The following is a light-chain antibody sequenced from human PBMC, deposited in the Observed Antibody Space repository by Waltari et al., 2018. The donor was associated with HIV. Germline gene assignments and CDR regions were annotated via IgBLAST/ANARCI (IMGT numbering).Light chain of an antibody. Sequence: QSVLTQPALVSGSPDQSFPISCTGTTTHYVSWYQQSPGHAPQLIIYRGNARPSGISLRFSGSKSGYTASLTISGLQAEDEAHYYCSSFVSPHTLMFGGGTTLTVL. CDR2: RGN. CDR1: TTHY. J-gene: IGLJ3*02. CDR3: SSFVSPHTLM. V-gene: IGLV2-14*01.